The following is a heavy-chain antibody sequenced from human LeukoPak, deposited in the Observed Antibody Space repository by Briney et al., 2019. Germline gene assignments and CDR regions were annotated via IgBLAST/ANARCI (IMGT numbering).Heavy chain of an antibody. CDR2: IYYSGST. CDR3: ARRRVGAISSYNWFDP. J-gene: IGHJ5*02. D-gene: IGHD1-26*01. V-gene: IGHV4-59*08. CDR1: GGSISSYY. Sequence: SETLSLTCTVSGGSISSYYWSWIRQPPGKGLEWIGYIYYSGSTNYNPSLKSRVTISVDTSKNQFSLKLSSVTAADTAVYYCARRRVGAISSYNWFDPWGQGTLVTVSS.